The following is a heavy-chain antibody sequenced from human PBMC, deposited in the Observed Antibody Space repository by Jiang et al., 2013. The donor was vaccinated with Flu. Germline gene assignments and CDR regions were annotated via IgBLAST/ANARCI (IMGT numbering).Heavy chain of an antibody. CDR3: ARAGISRSRLEPTWEFDY. CDR1: GFTFSSYS. V-gene: IGHV3-21*01. J-gene: IGHJ4*02. CDR2: ISSSSSYI. D-gene: IGHD1-1*01. Sequence: CAASGFTFSSYSMNWVRQAPGKGLEWVSSISSSSSYIYYADSVKGRFTISRDNAKNSLYLQMNSLRAEDTAVYYCARAGISRSRLEPTWEFDYWGQGTLVTVSS.